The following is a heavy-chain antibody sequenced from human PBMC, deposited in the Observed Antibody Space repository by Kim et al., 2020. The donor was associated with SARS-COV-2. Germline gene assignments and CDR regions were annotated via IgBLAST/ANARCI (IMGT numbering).Heavy chain of an antibody. V-gene: IGHV3-30*01. Sequence: KGRFTISRDNSKNTLYLQMNSLRAEDTAVYYCARDRGPDYGPHYYYYGMDVWGQGTTVTVSS. CDR3: ARDRGPDYGPHYYYYGMDV. J-gene: IGHJ6*02. D-gene: IGHD4-17*01.